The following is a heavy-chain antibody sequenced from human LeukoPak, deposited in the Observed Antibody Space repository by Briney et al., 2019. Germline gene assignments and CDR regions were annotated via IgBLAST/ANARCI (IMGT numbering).Heavy chain of an antibody. CDR2: FSGSGGSR. D-gene: IGHD5-18*01. Sequence: WRSLRLSCAASGFIFSNYAMSWVRQAPGKGLHWVSAFSGSGGSRFYADSLKGRFTISRVNPRNTIYSQMISVMAGDKAVLYCATYRQDLLPLESWGQRTLVTASS. CDR1: GFIFSNYA. CDR3: ATYRQDLLPLES. J-gene: IGHJ5*02. V-gene: IGHV3-23*01.